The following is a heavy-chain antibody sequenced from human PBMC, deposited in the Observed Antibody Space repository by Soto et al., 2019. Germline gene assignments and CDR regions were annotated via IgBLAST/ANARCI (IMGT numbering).Heavy chain of an antibody. D-gene: IGHD3-9*01. J-gene: IGHJ4*02. Sequence: EVQLVESGGDLVQRGGSLRLSCAASGFPFSSYWMHWVRHTPGKGLDWVARISGDGVTTYYADSVTGRFTVSRDNAKNPLALQISGLSAEDTAVYYCAREYYGLLTGYYTDSWGQGTLVSVSS. CDR1: GFPFSSYW. CDR3: AREYYGLLTGYYTDS. CDR2: ISGDGVTT. V-gene: IGHV3-74*01.